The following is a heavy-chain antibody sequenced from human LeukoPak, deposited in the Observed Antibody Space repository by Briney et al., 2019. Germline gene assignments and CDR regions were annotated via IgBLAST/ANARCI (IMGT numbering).Heavy chain of an antibody. CDR3: ARVSSIAVAGYDY. CDR1: GGTFSSYA. V-gene: IGHV1-69*04. J-gene: IGHJ4*02. D-gene: IGHD6-19*01. CDR2: IIPILGIA. Sequence: SVKVSCKASGGTFSSYAISWVRQAPGQGLEWMGRIIPILGIANYAQKFQGRVTITADKSTSTAYMELSSLRSEDTAVYYCARVSSIAVAGYDYWGQGTLVTVSS.